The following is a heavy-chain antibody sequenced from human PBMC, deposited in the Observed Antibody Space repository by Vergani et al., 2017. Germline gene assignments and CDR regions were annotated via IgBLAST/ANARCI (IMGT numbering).Heavy chain of an antibody. CDR2: ISWNSGSI. CDR1: GFTFDDYA. D-gene: IGHD2-15*01. V-gene: IGHV3-9*01. Sequence: EVQLVESGGGLVQPGRSLRLSCAASGFTFDDYAMHWVRQAPGKGLEWVSGISWNSGSIGYADSVKGRYTISRDNAKNSLYLQMNNLRAEDTAVYYCARDRKTATSTDFDYWGQGTLVTVTS. J-gene: IGHJ4*02. CDR3: ARDRKTATSTDFDY.